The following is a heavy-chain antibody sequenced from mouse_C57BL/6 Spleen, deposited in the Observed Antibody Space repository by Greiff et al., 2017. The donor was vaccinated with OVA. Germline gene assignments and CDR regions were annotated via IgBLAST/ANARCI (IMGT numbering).Heavy chain of an antibody. CDR1: GYSFTSYY. Sequence: QVQLQQSGPELVKPGASVKISCKASGYSFTSYYIHWVKQRPGQGLEWIGWIYPGSGNTKYNEKFKGKATLTADTSSSTAYMQLSSLTSEDSAVYYCARPYDYDYAMDYWGQGTSVTVSS. V-gene: IGHV1-66*01. D-gene: IGHD2-4*01. CDR2: IYPGSGNT. CDR3: ARPYDYDYAMDY. J-gene: IGHJ4*01.